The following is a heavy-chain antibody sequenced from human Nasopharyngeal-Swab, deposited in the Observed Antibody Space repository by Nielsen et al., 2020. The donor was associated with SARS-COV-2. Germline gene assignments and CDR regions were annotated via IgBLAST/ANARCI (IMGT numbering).Heavy chain of an antibody. Sequence: WIRQPPGKGLEWVSVIYSGGSTYYADSVKGRFTISRDNSKNTLYLQMNSLRAEDTAVYYCARIVTYYYGSGSHYFDYWGQGTLVTVSS. D-gene: IGHD3-10*01. V-gene: IGHV3-53*01. CDR2: IYSGGST. CDR3: ARIVTYYYGSGSHYFDY. J-gene: IGHJ4*02.